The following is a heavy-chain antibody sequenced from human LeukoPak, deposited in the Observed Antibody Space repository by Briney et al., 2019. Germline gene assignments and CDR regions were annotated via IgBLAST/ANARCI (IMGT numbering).Heavy chain of an antibody. J-gene: IGHJ4*02. CDR1: GYTFSGYY. V-gene: IGHV1-2*05. Sequence: ASVKVSCKASGYTFSGYYMHWVRQAPGQGLEWMGRINPNSGGTNYAQKFQGRVTMTSDTSISTVYMELSRLRSDDTVVYFCARDPRIAVAGKYFDYWGQGTLVTVSS. CDR3: ARDPRIAVAGKYFDY. D-gene: IGHD6-19*01. CDR2: INPNSGGT.